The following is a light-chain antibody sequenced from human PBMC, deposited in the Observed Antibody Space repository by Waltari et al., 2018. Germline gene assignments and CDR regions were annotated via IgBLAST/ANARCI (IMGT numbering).Light chain of an antibody. J-gene: IGKJ5*01. CDR1: QSISSN. Sequence: DIQMTQSPSSLSASVGDRVTITCRASQSISSNLNWYQQTPGKAPKLLIYAASSLQSGVPSRFSGSGSGTDFTLTISSLQPEDFATYYCQQSYSTPPITFGQGTRLEIK. CDR2: AAS. CDR3: QQSYSTPPIT. V-gene: IGKV1-39*01.